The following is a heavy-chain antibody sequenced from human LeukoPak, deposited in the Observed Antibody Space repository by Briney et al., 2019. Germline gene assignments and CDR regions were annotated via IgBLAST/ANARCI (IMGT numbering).Heavy chain of an antibody. CDR3: ARDNGGYLGHWFDP. D-gene: IGHD2-8*01. V-gene: IGHV1-18*01. CDR1: GYTFTSYG. CDR2: ISAYNGNT. Sequence: ASVKVSCKASGYTFTSYGISWVRQAPGRGLEWMGWISAYNGNTNYAQKLQGRVTMTTDTSTSTAYMELRSLRSDDTAVYYCARDNGGYLGHWFDPWGQGTLVTVSS. J-gene: IGHJ5*02.